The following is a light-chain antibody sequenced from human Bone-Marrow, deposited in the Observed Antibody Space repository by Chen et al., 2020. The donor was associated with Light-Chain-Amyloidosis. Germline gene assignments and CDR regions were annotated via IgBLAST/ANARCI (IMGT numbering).Light chain of an antibody. CDR2: ENN. V-gene: IGLV1-51*02. Sequence: QSVLTQPPSVSAAPGQKVTISCSGSNSNIGINYVSWYQQLPGTSPKLLIYENNQRPSEIPDRFSGAKSGTSATLGVAGLQTGDEADYYCATWDSSLTVLMFGGGTKLTVL. CDR3: ATWDSSLTVLM. J-gene: IGLJ3*02. CDR1: NSNIGINY.